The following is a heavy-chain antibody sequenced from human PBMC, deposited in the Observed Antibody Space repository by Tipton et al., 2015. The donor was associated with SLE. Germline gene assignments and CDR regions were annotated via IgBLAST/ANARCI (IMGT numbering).Heavy chain of an antibody. CDR2: INHSGNT. J-gene: IGHJ3*02. V-gene: IGHV4-39*07. CDR3: ARGQWNAFDI. D-gene: IGHD2-8*01. Sequence: LSLTCTVSGFSISSSSYTWGWIRQSPGKGLECIGEINHSGNTNYNPSLKSRVTISVDTSKNQFSLKLSSVTAADTAVYYCARGQWNAFDIWGQRTMVTVSS. CDR1: GFSISSSSYT.